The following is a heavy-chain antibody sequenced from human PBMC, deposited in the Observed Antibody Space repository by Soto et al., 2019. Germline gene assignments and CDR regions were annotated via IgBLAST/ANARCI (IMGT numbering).Heavy chain of an antibody. D-gene: IGHD5-18*01. Sequence: ASVKVSCKASGYTFTSYGISWVRQAPGQGLEWMGWISAYNGNTNYAQKLQGRVTMTTDTSTSTAYMELRSLRSDDTAVYYCARDPFPSGAPLAMDYCGQGTLVTVSS. CDR1: GYTFTSYG. CDR3: ARDPFPSGAPLAMDY. CDR2: ISAYNGNT. J-gene: IGHJ4*02. V-gene: IGHV1-18*04.